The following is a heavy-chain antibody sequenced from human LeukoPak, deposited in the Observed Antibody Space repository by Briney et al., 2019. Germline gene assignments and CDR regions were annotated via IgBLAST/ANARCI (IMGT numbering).Heavy chain of an antibody. J-gene: IGHJ5*02. V-gene: IGHV1-46*01. CDR1: GYTFTSYY. D-gene: IGHD6-19*01. Sequence: ASVKVSCKASGYTFTSYYMHWVRQAPGQGLEWMGIINPSGGSTSYAQKFQGRVTMTRDMSTSTVYMELSSLRSEDTAVYYCARYATLAVAGNWFDPWGQGTLVTVSS. CDR2: INPSGGST. CDR3: ARYATLAVAGNWFDP.